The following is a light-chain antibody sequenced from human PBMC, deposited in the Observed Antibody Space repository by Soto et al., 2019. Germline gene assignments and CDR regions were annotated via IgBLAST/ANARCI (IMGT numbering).Light chain of an antibody. Sequence: EIVLTQSPGTLSLSPGERATLSCRASQSVSSTYLAWYQQKPDQAPRLLIYGASSRASGIPGRFSGSGSGTDFTLTISRLEPEDFAVYYCQQYGTSPWTFGQGTKVEIK. J-gene: IGKJ1*01. CDR3: QQYGTSPWT. V-gene: IGKV3-20*01. CDR1: QSVSSTY. CDR2: GAS.